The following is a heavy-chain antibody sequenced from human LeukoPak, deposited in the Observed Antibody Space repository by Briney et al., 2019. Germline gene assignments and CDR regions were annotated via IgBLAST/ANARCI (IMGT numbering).Heavy chain of an antibody. D-gene: IGHD2-2*01. V-gene: IGHV4-39*01. Sequence: GSLRLSCAASGFTFSNYWMTWIRQPPGKGLEWIGSIYYSGSTYYNPSLKSRVTISVDTSKNQFSLKLSPVTAADTAVYYCARHEPDIVVVPAASQIDYWGQGTLVTVSS. CDR2: IYYSGST. CDR1: GFTFSNYW. J-gene: IGHJ4*02. CDR3: ARHEPDIVVVPAASQIDY.